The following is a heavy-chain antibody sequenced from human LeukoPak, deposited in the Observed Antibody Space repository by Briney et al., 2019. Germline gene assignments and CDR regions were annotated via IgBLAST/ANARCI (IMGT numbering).Heavy chain of an antibody. CDR1: GFSFSSYG. V-gene: IGHV3-30*18. D-gene: IGHD4-17*01. CDR2: ISYDGNNE. CDR3: AKSPDTVHFDY. J-gene: IGHJ4*02. Sequence: GGSLRLSCATSGFSFSSYGMHWVRQAPGKRLEWVAVISYDGNNEYYADSVKGRFSISRDNSKNTLYLQMNSLRAEDTAVYYCAKSPDTVHFDYWGRGTLVTVSS.